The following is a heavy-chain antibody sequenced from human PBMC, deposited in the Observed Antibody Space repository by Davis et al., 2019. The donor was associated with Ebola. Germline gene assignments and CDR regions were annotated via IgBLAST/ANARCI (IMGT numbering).Heavy chain of an antibody. V-gene: IGHV1-69*04. J-gene: IGHJ4*02. Sequence: SVKVSCKASGYTFTAYYIHWVRQAPGQGLEWMGRIIPILGIANYAQKFQGRVTITADKSTSTAYMELSSLRSEDTAVYYCARDLGMATIRGDYWGQGTLVTVSS. CDR3: ARDLGMATIRGDY. CDR2: IIPILGIA. CDR1: GYTFTAYY. D-gene: IGHD5-24*01.